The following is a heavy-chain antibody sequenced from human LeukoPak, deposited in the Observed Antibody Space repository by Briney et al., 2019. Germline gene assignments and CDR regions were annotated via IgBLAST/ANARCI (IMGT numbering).Heavy chain of an antibody. CDR3: ARCASVREIDF. V-gene: IGHV3-9*01. CDR2: FWWNSDRI. Sequence: GGPLRLSCVASGFTFHDYAMHWLPQAPGKGLKWLSCFWWNSDRIAYADSVKPRLTISRDISKNSLYLQMSSLSSEDTAFYYCARCASVREIDFWGQGTLVTVSS. D-gene: IGHD3-10*01. J-gene: IGHJ4*02. CDR1: GFTFHDYA.